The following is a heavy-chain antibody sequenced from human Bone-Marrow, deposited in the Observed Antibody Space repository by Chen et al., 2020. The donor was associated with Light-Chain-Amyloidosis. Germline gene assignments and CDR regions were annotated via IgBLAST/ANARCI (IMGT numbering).Heavy chain of an antibody. CDR3: AKDGMYSMSGYYYGMDV. J-gene: IGHJ6*02. D-gene: IGHD2-8*01. CDR1: GFTFSSYA. V-gene: IGHV3-23*01. CDR2: MSGSGGST. Sequence: EVQLLESGGGLVQPGGSLRLSCAASGFTFSSYAMSWVRQAPGKGLEWVSVMSGSGGSTYYADSVKGRFTISRDNSKNTLYLQMNSLRAEDTAVYYCAKDGMYSMSGYYYGMDVWGQGTTVTVSS.